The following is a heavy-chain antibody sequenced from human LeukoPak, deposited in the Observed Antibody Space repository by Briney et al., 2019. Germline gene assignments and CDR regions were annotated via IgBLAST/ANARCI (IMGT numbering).Heavy chain of an antibody. CDR2: ISYDGSNK. J-gene: IGHJ4*02. CDR1: GFTFSSYA. D-gene: IGHD6-13*01. CDR3: ARRTQPYYFDY. Sequence: GGSLTLSCAASGFTFSSYAMHWVRQAPGKGLEWVAVISYDGSNKYYADSVKGRFTISRDNSKNTLYLQMNSLRAEDTAVYYCARRTQPYYFDYWGQGTLVTVSS. V-gene: IGHV3-30*04.